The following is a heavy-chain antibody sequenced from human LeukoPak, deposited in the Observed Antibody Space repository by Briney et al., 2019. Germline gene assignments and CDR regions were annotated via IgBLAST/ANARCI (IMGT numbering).Heavy chain of an antibody. V-gene: IGHV4-59*01. CDR2: IYYSGST. J-gene: IGHJ4*02. Sequence: SETLSLTCTVSGGSISSYYWSWIRQPPGKGQEWIGYIYYSGSTNYNPSLKSRVTISVDTSKNQFSLKLSSVTAADTAVYYCARDGDSSSPFDYWGQGTLVTVSS. D-gene: IGHD6-13*01. CDR1: GGSISSYY. CDR3: ARDGDSSSPFDY.